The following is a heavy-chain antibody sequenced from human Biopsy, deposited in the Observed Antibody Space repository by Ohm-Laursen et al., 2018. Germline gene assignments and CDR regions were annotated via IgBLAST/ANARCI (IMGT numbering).Heavy chain of an antibody. CDR2: ISNSGNT. Sequence: SETLSLTCTVSGDSINSSYWSWIRQAPGKGLEWIGFISNSGNTNYNPSLKSRVTISADTSKNQFSLKLGSVTVADTAVFYCARRGSGGRSFDYWGQGSLVTVS. CDR3: ARRGSGGRSFDY. D-gene: IGHD2-15*01. CDR1: GDSINSSY. V-gene: IGHV4-59*08. J-gene: IGHJ4*02.